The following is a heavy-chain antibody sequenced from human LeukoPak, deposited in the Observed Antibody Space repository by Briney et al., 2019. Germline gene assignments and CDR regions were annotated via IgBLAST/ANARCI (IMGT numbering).Heavy chain of an antibody. CDR1: GFTFSDYY. D-gene: IGHD3-10*01. Sequence: AGGSLRLSCAASGFTFSDYYMSWIRQAPGKGLEWVSAISGSGGSTYYADSVKGRFTISRDNSKNTLYLQMHSLRAEDTAVYYCAKNMVRGVIMSSSFDYWGQGTLVTVSS. CDR3: AKNMVRGVIMSSSFDY. J-gene: IGHJ4*02. CDR2: ISGSGGST. V-gene: IGHV3-23*01.